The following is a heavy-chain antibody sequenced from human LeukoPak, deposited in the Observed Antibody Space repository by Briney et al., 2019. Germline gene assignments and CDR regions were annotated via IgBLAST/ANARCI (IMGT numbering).Heavy chain of an antibody. Sequence: KPSETLSLTCTVSGGSISSYYWSWIRQPAGKGLEWIGRIYTSGSTNYNPSLKSRVTISVDTSKNQVYLKLTSVTAADTAVYFCAKFYFDSSGYYDVFDIWGQGTMVTVSS. J-gene: IGHJ3*02. CDR2: IYTSGST. V-gene: IGHV4-4*07. CDR3: AKFYFDSSGYYDVFDI. CDR1: GGSISSYY. D-gene: IGHD3-22*01.